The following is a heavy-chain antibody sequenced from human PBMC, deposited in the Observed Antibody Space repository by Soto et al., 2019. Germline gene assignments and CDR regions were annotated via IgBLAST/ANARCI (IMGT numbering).Heavy chain of an antibody. CDR3: TTSGRTWPDSFDI. CDR1: GGSFSSYF. Sequence: QVQLQQWGAGLLKPSETLSLTCAVYGGSFSSYFWNWVRHPPGKGLEWVGEVTPSGRSNYNPSLKGRVTISKDTSKNQFSLEVNSVTAADTAVYYCTTSGRTWPDSFDIWGQGAMVTVSS. J-gene: IGHJ3*02. V-gene: IGHV4-34*01. CDR2: VTPSGRS.